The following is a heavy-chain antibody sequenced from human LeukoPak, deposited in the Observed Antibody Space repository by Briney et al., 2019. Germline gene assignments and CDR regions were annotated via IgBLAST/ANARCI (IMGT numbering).Heavy chain of an antibody. CDR3: ARGTKSGLGESSVGY. D-gene: IGHD3-16*01. CDR1: GGTFSSYA. J-gene: IGHJ4*02. Sequence: ASVKVSCKASGGTFSSYAISWVRQAPGQGLEWMGWMNPNSGNTGYAQKFQGRVTITRNTSISTAYMELSSLRSEDTAVYYCARGTKSGLGESSVGYWGQGTLVTVSS. V-gene: IGHV1-8*03. CDR2: MNPNSGNT.